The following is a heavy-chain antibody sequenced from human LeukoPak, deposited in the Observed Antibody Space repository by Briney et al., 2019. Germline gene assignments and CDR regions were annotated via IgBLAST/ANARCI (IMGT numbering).Heavy chain of an antibody. CDR2: ISETGGTI. CDR1: GFTFSNYA. Sequence: GGSLRLSCAPSGFTFSNYAMSWVRQAPGKGLEWVSAISETGGTIHYADSVRGRFIISRDNSKNTLYLQMNSLRAEDTAVYYCAKEIFSGLLYIDYWGQGTLVTVSS. CDR3: AKEIFSGLLYIDY. D-gene: IGHD5-12*01. J-gene: IGHJ4*02. V-gene: IGHV3-23*01.